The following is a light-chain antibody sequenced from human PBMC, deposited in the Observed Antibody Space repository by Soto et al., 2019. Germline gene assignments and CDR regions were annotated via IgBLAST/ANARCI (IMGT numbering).Light chain of an antibody. Sequence: SYELKQPPSVSVSPGQTARITCSGDALPKQYAYWYQQKPGQAPVQVIYKDTERPSGIPERFSGSSSGTTVTLTISGVQAEDEADYYCQSADSSGTYNVFGTGTKVTVL. J-gene: IGLJ1*01. CDR1: ALPKQY. CDR2: KDT. CDR3: QSADSSGTYNV. V-gene: IGLV3-25*03.